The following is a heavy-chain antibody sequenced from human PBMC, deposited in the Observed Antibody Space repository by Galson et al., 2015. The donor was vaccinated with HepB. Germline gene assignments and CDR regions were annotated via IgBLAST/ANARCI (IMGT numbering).Heavy chain of an antibody. CDR3: AREDSCDWCENDY. V-gene: IGHV1-2*02. CDR1: GFTFPGHY. D-gene: IGHD3-9*01. CDR2: INLRTGGT. Sequence: SVKVSCKGSGFTFPGHYLHWVRQAPGQGLEWMGVINLRTGGTQYAQRFQGRVTMTRDPSITTASMVLSGLTIDDTAIYYCAREDSCDWCENDYWGQGTLVTVSS. J-gene: IGHJ4*02.